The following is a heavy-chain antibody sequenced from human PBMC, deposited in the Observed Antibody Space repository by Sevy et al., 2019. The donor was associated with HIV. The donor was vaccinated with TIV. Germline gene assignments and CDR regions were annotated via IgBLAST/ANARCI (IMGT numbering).Heavy chain of an antibody. D-gene: IGHD6-13*01. CDR1: GGSISSGSYY. CDR3: AGEDVAGFGTGYDYYGLDV. J-gene: IGHJ6*02. Sequence: SETLSLTCTVSGGSISSGSYYWSWIRQPAGKGLEGIGRIYTSGSTNYNPSLKSRVTRSVDTSKNHFSLKLSFGTAADTAVYYCAGEDVAGFGTGYDYYGLDVWGQGTTVTVSS. V-gene: IGHV4-61*02. CDR2: IYTSGST.